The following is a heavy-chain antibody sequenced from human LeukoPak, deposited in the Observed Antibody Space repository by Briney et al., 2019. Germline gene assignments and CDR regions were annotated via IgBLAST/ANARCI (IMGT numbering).Heavy chain of an antibody. CDR3: ARDQGYGDYYFDY. V-gene: IGHV3-48*03. D-gene: IGHD4-17*01. CDR2: ISSSGSTI. J-gene: IGHJ4*02. Sequence: PGGSLRLSCAASGFSFSSYEMNWVRLAPGKGLEWVSYISSSGSTIYYADSVKGRFTISRDNAKNSLYLQMNSLRAEDTAVYYCARDQGYGDYYFDYWGQGTLVTVSS. CDR1: GFSFSSYE.